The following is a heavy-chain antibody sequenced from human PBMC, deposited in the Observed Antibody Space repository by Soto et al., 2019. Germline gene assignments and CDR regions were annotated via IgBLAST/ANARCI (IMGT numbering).Heavy chain of an antibody. Sequence: EVQLAESGGDLVEPGGSLRLSCAASGFTFKTAWMNWVRQTPGKGLEWVGRIKSENDGGIIDYAAPVKGRFIISRDDSKNTVYLEMNSLITEDTAVYYCAADSPAWGAYALDYWGQGILVTVSS. J-gene: IGHJ4*02. CDR3: AADSPAWGAYALDY. D-gene: IGHD3-16*01. CDR1: GFTFKTAW. V-gene: IGHV3-15*07. CDR2: IKSENDGGII.